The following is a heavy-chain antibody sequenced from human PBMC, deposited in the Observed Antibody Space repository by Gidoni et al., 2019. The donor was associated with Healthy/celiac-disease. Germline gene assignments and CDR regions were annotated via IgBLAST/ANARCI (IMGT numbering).Heavy chain of an antibody. CDR1: GASVSSHSAD. CDR3: ARGLGLGTYYYYYYMDV. J-gene: IGHJ6*03. Sequence: QVQLQQSGPGLVKPSQHLSLTSAISGASVSSHSADWNWIRQSPSRVLEWLGRTFYRSKWYNDYAVSVKSRITINPDTSKNQFSLQLNSVTPEDTAVYYCARGLGLGTYYYYYYMDVWGKGTTVTVSS. CDR2: TFYRSKWYN. D-gene: IGHD1-1*01. V-gene: IGHV6-1*01.